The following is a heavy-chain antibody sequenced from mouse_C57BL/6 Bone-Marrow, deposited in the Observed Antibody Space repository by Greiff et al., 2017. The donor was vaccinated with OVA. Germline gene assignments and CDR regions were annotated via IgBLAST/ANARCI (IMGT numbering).Heavy chain of an antibody. CDR3: ERDSYYYGSSYWYFDV. Sequence: EVQLQESGGGLVKPGGSLKLSCAASGFTFSSYAMSWVRQTPEKRLEWVATISDGGSYTYYPDNVKGRITISRDNAKNNLYLQMSHLKSEDTAMYYCERDSYYYGSSYWYFDVWGTGTTVTVSS. D-gene: IGHD1-1*01. V-gene: IGHV5-4*01. J-gene: IGHJ1*03. CDR2: ISDGGSYT. CDR1: GFTFSSYA.